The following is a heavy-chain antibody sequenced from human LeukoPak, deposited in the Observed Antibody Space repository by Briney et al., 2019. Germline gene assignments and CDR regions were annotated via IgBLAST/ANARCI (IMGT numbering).Heavy chain of an antibody. J-gene: IGHJ3*02. CDR2: IYHSGST. Sequence: PSGTLSLTCAVSGGSITSSNWRSWVRQPPGKGLEWIGEIYHSGSTNYNPSLKSRVTISVDKSKNQFSLKLSSVTAADTAVYYCAREGDIVVVPAANGAFDIWGQGTMVTVSS. V-gene: IGHV4-4*02. D-gene: IGHD2-2*01. CDR1: GGSITSSNW. CDR3: AREGDIVVVPAANGAFDI.